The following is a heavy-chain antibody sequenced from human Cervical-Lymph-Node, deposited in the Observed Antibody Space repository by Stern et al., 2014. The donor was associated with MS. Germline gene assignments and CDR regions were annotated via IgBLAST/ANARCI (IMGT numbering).Heavy chain of an antibody. J-gene: IGHJ5*02. CDR1: GGSLNNYY. D-gene: IGHD3-22*01. CDR2: ISHSGNT. Sequence: QVQLQESGPGLVKPSETLSLTCTVSGGSLNNYYWNWIRQPPGKGLEWIGCISHSGNTNYNPSLKSRVTMSVDTSENQFSLKLSSVTAADTAMYYCAREGLLAYYDSSGYPINYFDPWGQGTLVTVSS. V-gene: IGHV4-59*01. CDR3: AREGLLAYYDSSGYPINYFDP.